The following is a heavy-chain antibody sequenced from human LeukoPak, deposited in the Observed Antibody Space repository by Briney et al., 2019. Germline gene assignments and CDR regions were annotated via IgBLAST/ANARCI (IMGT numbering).Heavy chain of an antibody. Sequence: PGGSLRLSCAASGFTFSSYEMNWVRQAPGKGLEWVSYISSSGSTIYYADSVKGRFTISRDNAKNSLYLQMNSLRAEETAVYYCARDLGIAVAGILDYWGQGTLVTVSS. CDR2: ISSSGSTI. V-gene: IGHV3-48*03. CDR3: ARDLGIAVAGILDY. CDR1: GFTFSSYE. D-gene: IGHD6-19*01. J-gene: IGHJ4*02.